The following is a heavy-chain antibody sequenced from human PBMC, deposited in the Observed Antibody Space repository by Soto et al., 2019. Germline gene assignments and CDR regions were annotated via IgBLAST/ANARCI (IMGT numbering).Heavy chain of an antibody. CDR1: GYTFTSYG. CDR2: ISAYNGNT. V-gene: IGHV1-18*01. D-gene: IGHD3-3*01. CDR3: ARQRRPITIFGVVSHFDY. Sequence: ASVKVSCKASGYTFTSYGISWVRQAPGQGLEWMGWISAYNGNTNYAQKLQGRVTMTTDTSTSTAYMELRSLRSDDTAVYYCARQRRPITIFGVVSHFDYWGQGTLVTVSS. J-gene: IGHJ4*02.